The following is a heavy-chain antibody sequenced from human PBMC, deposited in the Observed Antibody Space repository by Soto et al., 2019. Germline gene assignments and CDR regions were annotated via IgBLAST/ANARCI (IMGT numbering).Heavy chain of an antibody. CDR1: GGSVSTGTYY. V-gene: IGHV4-61*01. CDR2: IYRGSP. CDR3: ARDQGLGAGYFDL. D-gene: IGHD7-27*01. Sequence: SETLSLTCTVSGGSVSTGTYYWSWIRQPAGKGLEWMGYIYRGSPNYNPSLESRLTISVDTSRTQFSLMLKSVTAADTAVYYCARDQGLGAGYFDLWGRGTLVTSPQ. J-gene: IGHJ2*01.